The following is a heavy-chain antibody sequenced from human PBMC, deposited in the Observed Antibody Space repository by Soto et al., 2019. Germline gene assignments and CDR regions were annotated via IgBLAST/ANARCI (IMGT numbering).Heavy chain of an antibody. D-gene: IGHD7-27*01. CDR3: ARDVTGDPNY. CDR1: GYSFTGHG. Sequence: QVQLVQSGAEVKEPGASVKVSCEATGYSFTGHGIHWVRQAPGQGLEWMGWINPNNGGTSYAQKFQGRVTLTRDTSINTAFMELSRLRSDDTAVYYCARDVTGDPNYRGQGTLVTVSS. J-gene: IGHJ4*02. V-gene: IGHV1-2*02. CDR2: INPNNGGT.